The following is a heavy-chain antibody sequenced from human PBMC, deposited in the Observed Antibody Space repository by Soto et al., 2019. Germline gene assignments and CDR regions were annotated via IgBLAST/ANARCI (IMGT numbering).Heavy chain of an antibody. Sequence: QVQLVQSGAEVKKPGSSVKVSCEASGGTFSGHAISWVRQAPGQGPEWMGGLIPRFGTTQHAQNFQDRLTITAYKSTSTAYMELTSLRFEDTAISYCARGPNWGYRFDSWGQGTLVTVSS. CDR3: ARGPNWGYRFDS. CDR2: LIPRFGTT. CDR1: GGTFSGHA. V-gene: IGHV1-69*06. D-gene: IGHD7-27*01. J-gene: IGHJ4*02.